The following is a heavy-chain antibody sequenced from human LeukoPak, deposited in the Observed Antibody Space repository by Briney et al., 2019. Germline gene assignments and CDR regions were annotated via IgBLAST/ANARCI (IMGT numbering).Heavy chain of an antibody. V-gene: IGHV3-74*01. CDR2: INSDGTST. CDR1: GFTFSSYW. Sequence: GGSLRLSCAASGFTFSSYWMHWVRQAPGKGLVWVSRINSDGTSTRYAYSVKGRFTISRDNAKNTLYLQMDSLRAEDTAVYYCARAAAALEAFDIWGQGTMATVSP. D-gene: IGHD2-2*01. J-gene: IGHJ3*02. CDR3: ARAAAALEAFDI.